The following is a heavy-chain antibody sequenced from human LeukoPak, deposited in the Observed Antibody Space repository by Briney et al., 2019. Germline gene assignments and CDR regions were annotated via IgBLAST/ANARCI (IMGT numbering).Heavy chain of an antibody. V-gene: IGHV3-49*04. D-gene: IGHD3-10*01. Sequence: GGSLRLSCTASGFTFVDYAMSWVRQAPGKGLEGVGFIRSKAYGGTTEYAASVKGRFTISRDDSKSIAYLQMNSLKTEDTAVYYCTRGYYGSGSLDYFDYWGQGTLVTVSS. CDR1: GFTFVDYA. J-gene: IGHJ4*02. CDR3: TRGYYGSGSLDYFDY. CDR2: IRSKAYGGTT.